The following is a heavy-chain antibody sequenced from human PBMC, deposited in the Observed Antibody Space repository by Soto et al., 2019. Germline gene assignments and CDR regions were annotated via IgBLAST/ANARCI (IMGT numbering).Heavy chain of an antibody. J-gene: IGHJ4*02. CDR2: ISSSGSTI. Sequence: HGGSLRLSCAASGFTFSSYEMNWVRQAPGKGLEWVSYISSSGSTIYYADFVKGRFTISRDNAKNSLYLQVNSLRAEDTAVYYCARTYAGSSWIDYWGQGALVTVSS. CDR1: GFTFSSYE. V-gene: IGHV3-48*03. D-gene: IGHD6-13*01. CDR3: ARTYAGSSWIDY.